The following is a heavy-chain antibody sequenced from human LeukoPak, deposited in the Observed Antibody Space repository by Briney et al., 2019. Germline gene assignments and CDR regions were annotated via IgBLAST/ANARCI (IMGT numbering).Heavy chain of an antibody. Sequence: GGSLRLSCAASGFTFSSDGMHWVRQAPGKGRGGGAVIWYDGSNKYYADSVKRRFTISRDNSKNTLYLQMNSLRAEDTAVYYCARDLVTMVRVYFDYWGQGTLVTVSS. CDR3: ARDLVTMVRVYFDY. CDR1: GFTFSSDG. D-gene: IGHD3-10*01. CDR2: IWYDGSNK. V-gene: IGHV3-33*01. J-gene: IGHJ4*02.